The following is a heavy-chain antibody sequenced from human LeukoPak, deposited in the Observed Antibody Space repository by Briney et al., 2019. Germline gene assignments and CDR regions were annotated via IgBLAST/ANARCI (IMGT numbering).Heavy chain of an antibody. CDR1: GFTFSSYS. CDR2: ISSSSSYI. CDR3: ASLGGSGWSVGGYYYGMDV. J-gene: IGHJ6*02. V-gene: IGHV3-21*01. Sequence: GGSLRLSCVASGFTFSSYSMNWVRQAPGKGLEWVSSISSSSSYIYYADSVKGRFTISRDNAKNSLYLQMNSLRAEDTAVYYCASLGGSGWSVGGYYYGMDVWGQGTTVTVSS. D-gene: IGHD6-19*01.